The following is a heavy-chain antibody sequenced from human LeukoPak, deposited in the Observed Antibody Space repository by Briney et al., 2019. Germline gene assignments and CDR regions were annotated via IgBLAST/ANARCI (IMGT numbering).Heavy chain of an antibody. CDR3: ASVRGRGWLPRGLLDY. Sequence: GGSLRLSCAASGFTFSNYAINWVRQAPGKGLEWVSSISSGSTYIYYANSVRGRFTISRDNAKNSLYLQMNSLRAEDTAVYYCASVRGRGWLPRGLLDYWGQGTLVTVSS. V-gene: IGHV3-21*01. J-gene: IGHJ4*02. CDR1: GFTFSNYA. CDR2: ISSGSTYI. D-gene: IGHD3-10*02.